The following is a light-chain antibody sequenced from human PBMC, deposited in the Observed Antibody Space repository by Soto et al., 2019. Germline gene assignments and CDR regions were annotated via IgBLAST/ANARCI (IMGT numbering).Light chain of an antibody. CDR2: LGS. CDR3: MQALQTPYT. J-gene: IGKJ2*01. CDR1: QSLLHSNGYTY. Sequence: DIVMTQSPLSLPVTPGEPASISCRSSQSLLHSNGYTYLDWYLQKPGQSPQLLIYLGSNRASGVPDRFSGSGSGTDFTLTISRVEAEDVGVYYCMQALQTPYTFGQGTKLEIK. V-gene: IGKV2-28*01.